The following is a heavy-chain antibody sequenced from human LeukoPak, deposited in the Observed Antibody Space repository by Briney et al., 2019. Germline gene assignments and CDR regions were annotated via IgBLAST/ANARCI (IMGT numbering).Heavy chain of an antibody. Sequence: ASVKVSCKASGGTFSSYAISWVRQAPGQGLEWMGIINPSGGSTSYAQKFQGRVTMTRDMSTSTVYMELSSLRSEDTAVYYCARGNSGYCSGGSCYSGYYYMDVWGKGTTVTVSS. J-gene: IGHJ6*03. V-gene: IGHV1-46*01. CDR2: INPSGGST. D-gene: IGHD2-15*01. CDR1: GGTFSSYA. CDR3: ARGNSGYCSGGSCYSGYYYMDV.